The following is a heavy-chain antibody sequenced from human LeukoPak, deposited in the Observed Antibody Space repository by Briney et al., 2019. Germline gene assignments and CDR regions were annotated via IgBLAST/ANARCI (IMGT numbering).Heavy chain of an antibody. V-gene: IGHV4-59*01. CDR1: GGSISSYY. CDR2: IYYSGST. J-gene: IGHJ3*02. Sequence: PSETLSLTCTVSGGSISSYYWSWIRQPPGKGLEWIGYIYYSGSTNYNPSLKSRVTISVDTSKNQFSLKLSSVTAADTAVYYCARWAPYYYDSSGYREAFDIWGQGTMVTVSS. CDR3: ARWAPYYYDSSGYREAFDI. D-gene: IGHD3-22*01.